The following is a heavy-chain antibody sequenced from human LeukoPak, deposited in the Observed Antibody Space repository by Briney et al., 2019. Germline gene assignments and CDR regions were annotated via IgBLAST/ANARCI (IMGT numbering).Heavy chain of an antibody. V-gene: IGHV4-61*01. CDR3: ARQGSSGWYFGY. CDR1: GDSVSSGSYY. D-gene: IGHD6-19*01. J-gene: IGHJ4*02. CDR2: LYYRGST. Sequence: SEALSLTCTVFGDSVSSGSYYWSWIRQPPGKGLEWIGYLYYRGSTNYNPSLKSRVTMSVDTSQNQFSLKLSSVTAADTAIYYCARQGSSGWYFGYWGQGTLVTVSS.